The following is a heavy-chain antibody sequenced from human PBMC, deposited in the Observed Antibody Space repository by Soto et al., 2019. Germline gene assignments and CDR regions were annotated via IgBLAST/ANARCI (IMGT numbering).Heavy chain of an antibody. Sequence: SEALSLTCTVSGGSIISSTYYWGWIRQPPGKELEWIGNMYYSGSTYYNPSLKSRVTISVDTSRNQFSLKLSSVTAADTAVYYGAKHSGGATSFDGWGQGTLVTVSS. D-gene: IGHD1-26*01. CDR2: MYYSGST. CDR1: GGSIISSTYY. V-gene: IGHV4-39*01. J-gene: IGHJ4*02. CDR3: AKHSGGATSFDG.